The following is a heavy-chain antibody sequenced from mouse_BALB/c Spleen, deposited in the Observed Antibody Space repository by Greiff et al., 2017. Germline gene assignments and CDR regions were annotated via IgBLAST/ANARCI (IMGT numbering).Heavy chain of an antibody. CDR1: GFTFSSYA. V-gene: IGHV5-6-5*01. Sequence: EVKLVESGGGLVKPGGSLKLSCAASGFTFSSYAMSWVRQTPEKRLEWVASISSGGSTYYPDSVKGRFTISRDNARNILYLQMSSLRSEDTAMYYCARGGNYGYYYAMDYWGQGTSVTVSS. CDR2: ISSGGST. CDR3: ARGGNYGYYYAMDY. D-gene: IGHD1-2*01. J-gene: IGHJ4*01.